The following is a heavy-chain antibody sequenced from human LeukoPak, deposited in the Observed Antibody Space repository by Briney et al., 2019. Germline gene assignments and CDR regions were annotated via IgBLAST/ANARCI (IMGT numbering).Heavy chain of an antibody. J-gene: IGHJ4*02. D-gene: IGHD3-10*01. CDR1: GLTFDDYA. Sequence: HAGRSLRLSCAASGLTFDDYATHWVRQAPGEGLEWVSGISWNSGSIGYADSVKGRFTISRDNAKNSLYLQMNSLRAEDTALYYCAAAPGRITMVRGVRSADYWGQGTLVTVSS. CDR2: ISWNSGSI. V-gene: IGHV3-9*01. CDR3: AAAPGRITMVRGVRSADY.